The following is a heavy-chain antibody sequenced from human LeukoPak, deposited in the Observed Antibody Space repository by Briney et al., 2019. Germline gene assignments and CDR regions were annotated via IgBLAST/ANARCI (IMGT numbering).Heavy chain of an antibody. J-gene: IGHJ3*02. CDR3: ARVSILIVPYYAFDI. Sequence: GGSLRLSCAASGFTFSSYGMNWVRQAPGKGLEWVSVISGSGSITYYADSVKGRFTISRDNAKNSLYLQMNSLRAEDTAVYYCARVSILIVPYYAFDIWGQGTMVTVSS. CDR2: ISGSGSIT. D-gene: IGHD2/OR15-2a*01. CDR1: GFTFSSYG. V-gene: IGHV3-21*01.